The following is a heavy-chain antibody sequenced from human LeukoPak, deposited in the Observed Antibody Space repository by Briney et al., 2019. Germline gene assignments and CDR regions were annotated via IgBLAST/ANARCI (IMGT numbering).Heavy chain of an antibody. D-gene: IGHD3-22*01. Sequence: GGSLRLSCAASGFTFSSYAMSWVRQAPGKGLEWVSAISGSGGSTYYADSVKGRFTISRDNSKNTLYLQMNSLRAEDTAVYYCAKAYLQANYYDSNGYSDYWGQGTLVTVSS. CDR1: GFTFSSYA. V-gene: IGHV3-23*01. CDR3: AKAYLQANYYDSNGYSDY. J-gene: IGHJ4*02. CDR2: ISGSGGST.